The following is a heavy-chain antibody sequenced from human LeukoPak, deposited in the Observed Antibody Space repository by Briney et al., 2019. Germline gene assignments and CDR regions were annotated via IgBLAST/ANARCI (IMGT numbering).Heavy chain of an antibody. V-gene: IGHV3-21*01. Sequence: PGGSLRLSCAASGFTFSSYSMNWVRQAPGKGLEWVSSISSSSSYIYYADSVKGRFTISRDNAKNSLYLQMNSLRAEDTAVYYCARDGRYSVKNFDYWGQGTLVTVSS. J-gene: IGHJ4*02. CDR1: GFTFSSYS. D-gene: IGHD5-18*01. CDR2: ISSSSSYI. CDR3: ARDGRYSVKNFDY.